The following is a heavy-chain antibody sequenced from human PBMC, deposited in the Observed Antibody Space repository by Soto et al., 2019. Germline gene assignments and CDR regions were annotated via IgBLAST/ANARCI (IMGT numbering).Heavy chain of an antibody. CDR3: ARGNLDV. J-gene: IGHJ6*02. D-gene: IGHD1-7*01. CDR1: GFTFSSYS. Sequence: GGSLRLSCAASGFTFSSYSMNWVRQAPGKGLEWVSYITSSGSTIYYADSVKGRFTISRDNSKNTVYLQMNSLRTEDTAVYYYARGNLDVWGQGTTVTVSS. CDR2: ITSSGSTI. V-gene: IGHV3-48*01.